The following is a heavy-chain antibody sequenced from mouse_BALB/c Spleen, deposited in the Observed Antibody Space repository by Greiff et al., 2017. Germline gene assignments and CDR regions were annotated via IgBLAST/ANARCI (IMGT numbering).Heavy chain of an antibody. V-gene: IGHV1S34*01. CDR2: ISCYNGAT. Sequence: LVKTGASVKISCKASGYSFTGYYMHWVKQSHGQSLEWIGYISCYNGATSYNQKFKGKATFTVDTSSSTAYMQFNSLTSEDSAVYYCARAYYGSSSYAMDYWGQGTSVTVSS. D-gene: IGHD1-1*01. CDR1: GYSFTGYY. J-gene: IGHJ4*01. CDR3: ARAYYGSSSYAMDY.